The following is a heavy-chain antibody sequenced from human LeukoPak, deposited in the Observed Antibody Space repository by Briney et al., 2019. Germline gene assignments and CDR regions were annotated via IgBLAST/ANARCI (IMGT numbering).Heavy chain of an antibody. V-gene: IGHV3-23*01. CDR1: GFTFSSYS. Sequence: GGSLRLSCAASGFTFSSYSMTWVRQAPGKGLEWLSSFTSRSRNIYYADSVKGRFTISRDNSKNTLYLQMNSLRAEDTAVYYCAKDLYSSSSRSAFDIWGQGTMVTVSS. D-gene: IGHD6-6*01. J-gene: IGHJ3*02. CDR2: FTSRSRNI. CDR3: AKDLYSSSSRSAFDI.